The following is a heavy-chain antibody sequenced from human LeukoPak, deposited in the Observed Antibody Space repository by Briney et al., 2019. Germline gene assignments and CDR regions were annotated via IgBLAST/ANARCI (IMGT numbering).Heavy chain of an antibody. V-gene: IGHV1-2*02. CDR1: GYTFTGYY. CDR2: INPNSGGT. D-gene: IGHD6-13*01. CDR3: ARVADNPAAGRMYWFDP. Sequence: ASVKVSCKASGYTFTGYYMHWVRQAPGQGLEWMGWINPNSGGTNYAQKFQGRVTMTRDTFISTAYMELSRLRSDDTAVYYCARVADNPAAGRMYWFDPWGQGTLVTVSS. J-gene: IGHJ5*02.